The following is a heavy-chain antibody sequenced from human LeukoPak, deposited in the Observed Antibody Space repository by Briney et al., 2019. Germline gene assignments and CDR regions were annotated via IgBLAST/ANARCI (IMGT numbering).Heavy chain of an antibody. CDR2: MNPNSANT. V-gene: IGHV1-8*01. CDR1: GYTFTSYA. D-gene: IGHD3-22*01. Sequence: ASVKVSCKASGYTFTSYAINWVRQATGQGLEWMGWMNPNSANTGYAQKFQGRVTVTRNTSISTAYMALSSLRSEDTAVYYCARERSSGYNDAFDIWGQGTMVTVSS. CDR3: ARERSSGYNDAFDI. J-gene: IGHJ3*02.